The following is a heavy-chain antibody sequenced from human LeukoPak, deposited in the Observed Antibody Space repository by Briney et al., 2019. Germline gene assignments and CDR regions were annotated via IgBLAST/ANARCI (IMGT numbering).Heavy chain of an antibody. CDR1: GFTFSRYE. CDR2: ISSSGSTI. CDR3: ARDLGGRATAMDLFDY. D-gene: IGHD5-18*01. Sequence: PGGSLRLSCAASGFTFSRYEMNWVRQAPGKGLEWVSYISSSGSTIYYADSVKGRFTISRDNAKNSLYLQMNSLRAEDTAVYYCARDLGGRATAMDLFDYWGQGTLVTVSS. J-gene: IGHJ4*02. V-gene: IGHV3-48*03.